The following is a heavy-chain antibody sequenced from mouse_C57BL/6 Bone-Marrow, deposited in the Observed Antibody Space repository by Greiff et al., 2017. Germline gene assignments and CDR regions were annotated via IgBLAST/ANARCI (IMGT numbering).Heavy chain of an antibody. V-gene: IGHV5-17*01. Sequence: EVQGVESGGGLVKPGGSLKLSCAASGFTFSDYGMHRVRQAPEKGLEWVAYISSGSSTIYYADTVKGRFTISRDNAKNTLFLQMTSLRSEDTAMYYCARNSYWYFDVWGTGTTVTVSS. CDR1: GFTFSDYG. CDR3: ARNSYWYFDV. CDR2: ISSGSSTI. J-gene: IGHJ1*03.